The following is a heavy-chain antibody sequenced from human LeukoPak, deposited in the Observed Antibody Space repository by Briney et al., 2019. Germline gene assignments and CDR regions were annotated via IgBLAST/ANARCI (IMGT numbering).Heavy chain of an antibody. CDR1: GFTFSSYG. V-gene: IGHV3-30*03. Sequence: GGSLRLSCAASGFTFSSYGMHWVRQAPGKGLEWVAVISYDGSNKYYGDSVKGRFTISRDNSKNTLYLQMNSLSAEDTAMYYCARDRGELGSWGQGTLVTVSS. CDR3: ARDRGELGS. J-gene: IGHJ5*02. D-gene: IGHD3-16*01. CDR2: ISYDGSNK.